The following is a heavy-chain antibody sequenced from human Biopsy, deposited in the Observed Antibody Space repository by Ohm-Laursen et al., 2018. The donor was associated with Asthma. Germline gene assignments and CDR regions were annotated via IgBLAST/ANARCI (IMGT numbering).Heavy chain of an antibody. CDR2: LIPVLGTP. CDR3: ARMITMIQAANYYSYAMDV. J-gene: IGHJ6*02. Sequence: SSVKVSCKASGDSFSNYAISWVRQAPGQGLEWMGGLIPVLGTPDHAQMFEGRVTITADESTSTAYMELSSLSSEDTAVYYCARMITMIQAANYYSYAMDVWGQGTTVTVSS. CDR1: GDSFSNYA. D-gene: IGHD3-22*01. V-gene: IGHV1-69*01.